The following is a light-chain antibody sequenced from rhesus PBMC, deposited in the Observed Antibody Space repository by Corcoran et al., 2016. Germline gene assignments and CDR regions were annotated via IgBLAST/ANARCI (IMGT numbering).Light chain of an antibody. Sequence: ETVMMQSPATLSLSPGERATLSCRASQSVGSTLAWSQQKPGQAPRLLIYYASRRATGIPDRFSGSGSGTEFNLTISSLDPEDVGVYYCQKYNDWPLTFGGGTKVEIK. V-gene: IGKV3-35*02. CDR2: YAS. CDR3: QKYNDWPLT. J-gene: IGKJ4*01. CDR1: QSVGST.